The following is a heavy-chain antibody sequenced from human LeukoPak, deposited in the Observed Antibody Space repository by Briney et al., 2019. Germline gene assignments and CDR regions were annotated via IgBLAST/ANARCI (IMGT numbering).Heavy chain of an antibody. Sequence: PGGSLRLSCAASGFTVSSNYMSWVRQPPGKGLEWVSVIYSADSTYYADSVKGRFTISRDNSKNTLYLQMNSLRAEDTAVYYCARSMSTLDYWGQGTLVTVSS. CDR1: GFTVSSNY. J-gene: IGHJ4*02. V-gene: IGHV3-66*01. CDR2: IYSADST. CDR3: ARSMSTLDY.